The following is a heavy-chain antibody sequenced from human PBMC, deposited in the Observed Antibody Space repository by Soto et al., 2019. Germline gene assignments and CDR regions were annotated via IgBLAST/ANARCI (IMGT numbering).Heavy chain of an antibody. CDR1: GFTFSSYA. Sequence: PGGSLRLSCAASGFTFSSYAMSWVRQAPGKGLEWVSAISGSGGSTYYADSVKGRFTISRDNSKNTLYLQMNSLRAEDTAVYYCAKDLTYDFWSGFAPPYYYYGMDVWGQGTTVTVSS. J-gene: IGHJ6*02. CDR3: AKDLTYDFWSGFAPPYYYYGMDV. V-gene: IGHV3-23*01. D-gene: IGHD3-3*01. CDR2: ISGSGGST.